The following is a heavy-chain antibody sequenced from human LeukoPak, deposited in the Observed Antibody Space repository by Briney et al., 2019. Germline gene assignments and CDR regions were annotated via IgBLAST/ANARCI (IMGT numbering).Heavy chain of an antibody. D-gene: IGHD1-26*01. CDR2: IKQDGSEK. V-gene: IGHV3-7*01. CDR3: ARDVGAVDY. Sequence: PGGSLRLSCAASGFTFSSYAMSWVCQAPGKGLEWVANIKQDGSEKYYVDSVTGRFTISGDNTKNSLYLQMNSLRADDTAVYYCARDVGAVDYWGQGTLVTVSS. J-gene: IGHJ4*02. CDR1: GFTFSSYA.